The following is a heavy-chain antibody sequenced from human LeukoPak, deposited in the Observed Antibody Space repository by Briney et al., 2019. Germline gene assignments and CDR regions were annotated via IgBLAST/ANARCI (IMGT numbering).Heavy chain of an antibody. CDR2: INPSGGST. J-gene: IGHJ4*02. V-gene: IGHV1-46*04. CDR1: GYSFTSYN. D-gene: IGHD3-16*01. CDR3: ARGIWGDSYSSYFEH. Sequence: ASVKVSCKASGYSFTSYNIHWVRQAPGQGLEWMGIINPSGGSTGHAQTLQGRITMTRDTSTTTVYMELSSLRSGDTAVYYCARGIWGDSYSSYFEHWGQGTLVTVSS.